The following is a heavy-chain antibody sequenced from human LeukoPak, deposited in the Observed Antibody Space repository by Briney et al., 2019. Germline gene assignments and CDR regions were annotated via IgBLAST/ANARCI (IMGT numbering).Heavy chain of an antibody. V-gene: IGHV1-2*02. CDR3: AREGAAARGFDP. D-gene: IGHD6-13*01. J-gene: IGHJ5*02. CDR1: GYTFTGYY. CDR2: INPNSGGT. Sequence: ASVKVSCKASGYTFTGYYMHWVRQAPGQGLEWVGWINPNSGGTNYAQKFQGRVTMTRDTSISTAYMELSRLRSDDTAVYYCAREGAAARGFDPWGQGTLVTVSS.